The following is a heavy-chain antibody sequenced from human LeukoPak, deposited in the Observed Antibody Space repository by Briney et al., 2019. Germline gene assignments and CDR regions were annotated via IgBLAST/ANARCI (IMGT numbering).Heavy chain of an antibody. V-gene: IGHV4-39*07. Sequence: SETLSLTFTVSGGSISSSSYYWGRIRQPPGKGLEWIGEINHSGSTNYNPSLKSRVTISVDTSKNQFSLKLSSVTAADTAVYFCAKVGSSSVWYSFDIWGQGAMVTVSS. CDR3: AKVGSSSVWYSFDI. J-gene: IGHJ3*02. D-gene: IGHD6-6*01. CDR1: GGSISSSSYY. CDR2: INHSGST.